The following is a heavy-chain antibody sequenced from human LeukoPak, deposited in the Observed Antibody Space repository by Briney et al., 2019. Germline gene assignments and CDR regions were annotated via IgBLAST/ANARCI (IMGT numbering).Heavy chain of an antibody. J-gene: IGHJ4*02. CDR1: GFTFSSYA. V-gene: IGHV3-23*01. Sequence: GASLRLSCAAAGFTFSSYAMSCFRQRPGKGREWVSAISGCGGSTYCADSVKGRVTISRDNSKNTLYLQMNSLRAEDTAVYYCAKDPGYSYAPPYYFDYWGQGTLVTVSS. CDR3: AKDPGYSYAPPYYFDY. CDR2: ISGCGGST. D-gene: IGHD5-18*01.